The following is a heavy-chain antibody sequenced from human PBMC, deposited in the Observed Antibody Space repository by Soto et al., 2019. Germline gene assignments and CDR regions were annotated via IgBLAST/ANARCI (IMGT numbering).Heavy chain of an antibody. CDR2: INPNNGDT. CDR1: GYTFTDYY. V-gene: IGHV1-2*02. Sequence: QVQLVQSGAEVRKPGASVRVSCKASGYTFTDYYMHWVRQAPGQGLECMGWINPNNGDTNYAQRFQGRGTMTRDTSNSTAYLGGTRLRSDATAVYYWSSSISFKTPPPDFGGQGTLVPLSP. J-gene: IGHJ4*02. CDR3: SSSISFKTPPPDF.